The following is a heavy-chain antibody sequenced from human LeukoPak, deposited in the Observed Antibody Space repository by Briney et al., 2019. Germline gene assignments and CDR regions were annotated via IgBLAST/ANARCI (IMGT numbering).Heavy chain of an antibody. CDR3: ARDPSITIFFYYYYGMDV. J-gene: IGHJ6*02. V-gene: IGHV3-33*01. Sequence: PGRSLRLSCAASGFTFRNYGMYWVRQAPGKGLEWVAVIWYDGSNKYYADSVKGRFTISRDNSKNTLYLQMNSLRAEDTAVYYCARDPSITIFFYYYYGMDVWGQGTTVTVSS. D-gene: IGHD3-3*01. CDR1: GFTFRNYG. CDR2: IWYDGSNK.